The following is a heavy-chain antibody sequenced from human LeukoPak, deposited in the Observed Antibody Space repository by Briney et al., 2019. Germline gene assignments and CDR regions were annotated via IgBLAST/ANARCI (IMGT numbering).Heavy chain of an antibody. CDR3: ARGGGGSSETDY. Sequence: SETLSLTCTVAGGSISSHYWSWIRQPPGKGLEWIGYIYYSGSTNYNPSLKSRVTISVDTSKNQFSLKLSSVTAADPAVYYCARGGGGSSETDYWGQGTLVTVSS. J-gene: IGHJ4*02. CDR1: GGSISSHY. D-gene: IGHD1-26*01. CDR2: IYYSGST. V-gene: IGHV4-59*11.